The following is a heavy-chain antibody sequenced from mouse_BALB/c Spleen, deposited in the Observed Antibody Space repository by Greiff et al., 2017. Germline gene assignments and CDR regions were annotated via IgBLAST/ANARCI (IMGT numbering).Heavy chain of an antibody. J-gene: IGHJ4*01. CDR1: GFNIKDYY. CDR2: IDPENVDT. Sequence: VQLQQSGAELVRSGASVKLSCTASGFNIKDYYMHWVKQRPEQGLEWIGWIDPENVDTEYAPKFQGKATMTADTSSNTAYLQLSSLTSEDTAVYYCTGPYGSSYGYYAMDYWGQGTSVTVSS. V-gene: IGHV14-4*02. D-gene: IGHD1-1*01. CDR3: TGPYGSSYGYYAMDY.